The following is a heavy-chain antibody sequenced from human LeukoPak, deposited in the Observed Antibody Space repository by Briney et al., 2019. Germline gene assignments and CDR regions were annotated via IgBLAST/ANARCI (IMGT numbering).Heavy chain of an antibody. V-gene: IGHV3-23*01. CDR3: SKDVVPDSGWDLDY. D-gene: IGHD6-19*01. J-gene: IGHJ4*02. CDR1: GFTFSSYA. Sequence: PGGSLRLSCAASGFTFSSYAMSWVRQAPGKGLEWVSAISGSGGSTYYADSVKGRFTISRDNSKNTLYLQMNSLTAEDTAIYYCSKDVVPDSGWDLDYWGQGTLVTVSS. CDR2: ISGSGGST.